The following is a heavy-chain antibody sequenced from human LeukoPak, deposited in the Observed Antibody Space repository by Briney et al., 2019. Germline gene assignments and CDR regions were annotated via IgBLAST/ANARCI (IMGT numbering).Heavy chain of an antibody. CDR1: GFLLCHYW. V-gene: IGHV3-7*01. J-gene: IGHJ4*02. CDR2: INQDGSEE. D-gene: IGHD5-12*01. Sequence: GGPLRLSCAASGFLLCHYWVTWVPRARGKGLGGVPHINQDGSEEYYMDSVKARFTISRDNAKNSVFLQMNSLRAEDTAVYYCVRDGGVSGYDLLDYWGQGTLVTVSS. CDR3: VRDGGVSGYDLLDY.